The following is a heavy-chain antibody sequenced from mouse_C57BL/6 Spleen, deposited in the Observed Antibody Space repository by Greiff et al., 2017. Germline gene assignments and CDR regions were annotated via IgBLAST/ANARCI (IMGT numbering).Heavy chain of an antibody. J-gene: IGHJ2*01. V-gene: IGHV1-52*01. CDR1: GYTFTSYW. CDR2: IDPSDSET. Sequence: QVQLQQPGAELVRPGSSVKLSCKASGYTFTSYWMHWVKQRPIQGLEWIGNIDPSDSETHYNQKFKDKATLTVDKSSSTAYMQLSSLTSEDSAVYYCAREAIYYGSSYFDYWGQGTTLTVSS. CDR3: AREAIYYGSSYFDY. D-gene: IGHD1-1*01.